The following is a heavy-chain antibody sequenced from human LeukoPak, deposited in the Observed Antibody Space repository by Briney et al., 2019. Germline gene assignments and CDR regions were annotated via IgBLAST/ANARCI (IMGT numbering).Heavy chain of an antibody. CDR1: GFTFSEAW. D-gene: IGHD3-16*02. Sequence: GGSLRLSCAASGFTFSEAWMSWVRQAPGKGLEWVANIKQDGSEKLYVDSVKGRFTISRDNTKNSLYLQMNSLRAEDTAVYYCARDFHLAGLEKLSTFDYWGQGTLVTVSS. CDR2: IKQDGSEK. J-gene: IGHJ4*02. CDR3: ARDFHLAGLEKLSTFDY. V-gene: IGHV3-7*01.